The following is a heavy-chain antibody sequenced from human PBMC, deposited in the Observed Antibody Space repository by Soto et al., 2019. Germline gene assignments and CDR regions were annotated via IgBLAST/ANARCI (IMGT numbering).Heavy chain of an antibody. D-gene: IGHD3-10*01. CDR3: ARAVHTMIQGVRFRVDQ. J-gene: IGHJ4*02. CDR2: INPNGGGT. CDR1: GYTFTAYY. V-gene: IGHV1-2*02. Sequence: QVQLVQSGAEMKKPGASVKVSCESSGYTFTAYYIHWVRQAPGHGLEWMGWINPNGGGTKYSQKFQGRVTMTRDTSINTVYVELPRLTSDDTAVYYCARAVHTMIQGVRFRVDQWGQGTLVTVSS.